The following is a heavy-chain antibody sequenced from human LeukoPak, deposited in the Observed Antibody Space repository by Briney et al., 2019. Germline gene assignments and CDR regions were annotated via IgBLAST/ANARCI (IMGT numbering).Heavy chain of an antibody. J-gene: IGHJ6*02. CDR1: GGSLSGYY. Sequence: KPSETLSLTCAVYGGSLSGYYWSWIRQPPGKGLEWIGEINHSGSTNYNPSLKSRVTISVDTSENQFSLKLSSVTAADTAVYYCARDCSSTSCYTYYYGMDVWGQGTTVTVSS. D-gene: IGHD2-2*02. V-gene: IGHV4-34*01. CDR3: ARDCSSTSCYTYYYGMDV. CDR2: INHSGST.